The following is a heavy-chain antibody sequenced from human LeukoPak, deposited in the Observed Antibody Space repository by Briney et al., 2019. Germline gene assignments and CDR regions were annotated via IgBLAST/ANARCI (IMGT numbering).Heavy chain of an antibody. CDR1: GGSISSYY. V-gene: IGHV4-59*01. CDR2: IYYSGST. J-gene: IGHJ4*02. CDR3: ARATMSIKGGFDY. D-gene: IGHD2-21*01. Sequence: SETLSLTCTVSGGSISSYYWSWLRQPPGKGLEWIGYIYYSGSTNYNPSLKSRVTISVDTSKNQFSLKLSSVTAADTAVYYCARATMSIKGGFDYWGQGTLVTVSS.